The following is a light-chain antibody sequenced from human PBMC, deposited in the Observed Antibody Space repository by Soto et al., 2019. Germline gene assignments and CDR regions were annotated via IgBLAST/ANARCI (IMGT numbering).Light chain of an antibody. V-gene: IGLV2-14*01. CDR1: TSDVGGYNY. J-gene: IGLJ2*01. Sequence: QSALTQPASVSGSPGQSITISCTGTTSDVGGYNYVSWYQQHPGKAPKLLIYEVNNRPSGVSNRFSGSKSGNTASLTISGLQAEDEADYYCNSYTSSGTRVFGGGTTLTVL. CDR2: EVN. CDR3: NSYTSSGTRV.